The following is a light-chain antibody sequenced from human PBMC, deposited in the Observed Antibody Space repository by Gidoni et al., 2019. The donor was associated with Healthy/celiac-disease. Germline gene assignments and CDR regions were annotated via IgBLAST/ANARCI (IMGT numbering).Light chain of an antibody. CDR3: NSRDSSGNHLYV. CDR2: GKN. Sequence: SSELTQDPAVSVALGTTVRITCQGDSLRSSYASWYQQKPGQAPVLVIYGKNNRPSGIPDRFSGSSSGNTASLTITGAQAEDEADYYCNSRDSSGNHLYVFGTGTKVTVL. V-gene: IGLV3-19*01. J-gene: IGLJ1*01. CDR1: SLRSSY.